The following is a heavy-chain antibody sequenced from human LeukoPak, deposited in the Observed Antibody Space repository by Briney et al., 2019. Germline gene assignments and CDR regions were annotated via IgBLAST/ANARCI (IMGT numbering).Heavy chain of an antibody. CDR2: IYYSGST. CDR3: ARLIAVAGHCNFDY. CDR1: GGSFSGYY. J-gene: IGHJ4*02. D-gene: IGHD6-19*01. Sequence: SETLSLTFAVYGGSFSGYYWSWIRQPPGKGLEWIGSIYYSGSTYYNPSLKSRVTISVDTSKNQFSLKLSSVTAADTAVYYCARLIAVAGHCNFDYWGQGTLVTVSS. V-gene: IGHV4-34*01.